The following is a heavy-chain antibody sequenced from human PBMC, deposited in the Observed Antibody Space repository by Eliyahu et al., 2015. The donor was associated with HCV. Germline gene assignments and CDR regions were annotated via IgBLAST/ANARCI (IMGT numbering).Heavy chain of an antibody. J-gene: IGHJ3*01. CDR1: AGSIXTNNW. CDR3: ARDPERDYYDTSGSMGAFDV. V-gene: IGHV4-4*02. CDR2: IYHTGLT. Sequence: QVHLQESGPGLVKPSGTLSLTCAVSAGSIXTNNWWSWVRQPPGKGLEWIGEIYHTGLTNYNVSLKSRLTMSVDKSKNQISLRLTSVTAADTAVYYCARDPERDYYDTSGSMGAFDVWGQGTVVTVSS. D-gene: IGHD3-22*01.